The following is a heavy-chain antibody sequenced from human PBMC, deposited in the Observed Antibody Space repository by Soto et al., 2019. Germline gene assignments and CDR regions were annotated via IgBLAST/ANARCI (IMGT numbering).Heavy chain of an antibody. CDR2: ISGSGGST. CDR1: GFTFSSYA. J-gene: IGHJ4*02. Sequence: EVQLLESGGGLVQPGGSLRLSCAASGFTFSSYAMRWVRQAPGKGLEWVSAISGSGGSTYYADSVKGRFTISRDNSKNKLYMHMNSLRAEDTAVYYWAKDDRKCGADCCSLRDYWGQGTLVTVSS. CDR3: AKDDRKCGADCCSLRDY. D-gene: IGHD2-21*02. V-gene: IGHV3-23*01.